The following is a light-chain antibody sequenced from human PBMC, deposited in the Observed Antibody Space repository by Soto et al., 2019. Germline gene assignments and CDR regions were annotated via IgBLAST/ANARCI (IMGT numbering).Light chain of an antibody. J-gene: IGLJ1*01. V-gene: IGLV2-14*01. CDR3: TSYASSSTYV. Sequence: QSVLTQPASVSGSPGQSITISCTGTSNDVGGYDYVSWYQQYPGKAPKLMIYDVIHRPSGVSPRFSGSKSGNTASLTISGLQAEDEADYFCTSYASSSTYVFGTGTKLTVL. CDR1: SNDVGGYDY. CDR2: DVI.